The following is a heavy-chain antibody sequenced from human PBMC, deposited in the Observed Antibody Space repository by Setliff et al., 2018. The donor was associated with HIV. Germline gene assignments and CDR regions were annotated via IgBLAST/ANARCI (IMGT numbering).Heavy chain of an antibody. CDR2: IYYSGST. D-gene: IGHD5-12*01. CDR3: AGRDGYNRYYFDF. Sequence: TLSLTCTVSGGSISSGGYYWSWIRQHPGKGLEWIGDIYYSGSTYYNASLKSRVTMSTDTSQNVVSLKLTSVNAADTAVHYCAGRDGYNRYYFDFWGQGTLVTVSS. V-gene: IGHV4-31*03. J-gene: IGHJ4*02. CDR1: GGSISSGGYY.